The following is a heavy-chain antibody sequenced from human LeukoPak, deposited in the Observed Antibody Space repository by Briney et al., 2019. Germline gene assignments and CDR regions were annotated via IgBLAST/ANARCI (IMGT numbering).Heavy chain of an antibody. CDR2: IYYSGST. CDR3: ARRSFSDY. V-gene: IGHV4-59*01. D-gene: IGHD6-13*01. J-gene: IGHJ4*02. Sequence: PSETLSLTCTVSGGSISSYYWSWLRQPPGKGLEWIGYIYYSGSTNYNPSLKSRVTISVDTSKNQFSLKLSSVTAADTAVYYCARRSFSDYWGQGTLVT. CDR1: GGSISSYY.